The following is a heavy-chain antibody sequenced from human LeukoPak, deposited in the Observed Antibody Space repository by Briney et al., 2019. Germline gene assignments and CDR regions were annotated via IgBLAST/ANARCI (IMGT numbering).Heavy chain of an antibody. CDR3: ARDLHCSSTSCYLDY. CDR1: GFTFSSYG. V-gene: IGHV3-21*01. J-gene: IGHJ4*02. Sequence: GGSLRLSCAASGFTFSSYGMNWVRQAPGKGLEWVSVISSSSGYIYYADSVKGRFTISRDNAKNSLYLQMNSLRAEDTAVYYCARDLHCSSTSCYLDYWGQGTLVTVSS. CDR2: ISSSSGYI. D-gene: IGHD2-2*01.